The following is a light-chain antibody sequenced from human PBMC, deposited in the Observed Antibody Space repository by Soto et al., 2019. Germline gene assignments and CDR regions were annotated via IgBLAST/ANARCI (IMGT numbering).Light chain of an antibody. Sequence: EIVLTQSPGTLSLSPAERATLSWGASQSVSNNYLAWYQQKPGQAPRLLIYGASTRATGVPDRFSGTGSGTEFTLTISSLKSEDYAVYYCQQYKSWPPITFGQGTRLEI. CDR2: GAS. V-gene: IGKV3-15*01. CDR3: QQYKSWPPIT. CDR1: QSVSNN. J-gene: IGKJ5*01.